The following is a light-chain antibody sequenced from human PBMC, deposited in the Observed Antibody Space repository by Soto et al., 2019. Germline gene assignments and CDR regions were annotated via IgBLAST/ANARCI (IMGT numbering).Light chain of an antibody. Sequence: EVVLTQSPATLSLSPGEGATLSCRASQSVGNYLAWYQQRPGQAPRLLISDASSRATGIPARFSGSGSGTDFTPTITSQEPEDFAFYYRQQRSNWIFTFGPGTIVDIK. J-gene: IGKJ3*01. CDR3: QQRSNWIFT. V-gene: IGKV3-11*01. CDR2: DAS. CDR1: QSVGNY.